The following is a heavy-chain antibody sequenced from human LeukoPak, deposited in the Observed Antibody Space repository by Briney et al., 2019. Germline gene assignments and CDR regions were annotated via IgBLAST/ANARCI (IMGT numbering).Heavy chain of an antibody. CDR1: VGSINSGNW. Sequence: PETLSLTCGVSVGSINSGNWWTWVRPSPGKGLEWIGEIHHNGTRNYNPSLKSRVTISADTFQNHFSLIVTSLTAADTAVYYCAAAPILRGEGGEHYKYGMDVWGQGTTVIVSS. V-gene: IGHV4/OR15-8*01. CDR3: AAAPILRGEGGEHYKYGMDV. D-gene: IGHD2-2*02. J-gene: IGHJ6*02. CDR2: IHHNGTR.